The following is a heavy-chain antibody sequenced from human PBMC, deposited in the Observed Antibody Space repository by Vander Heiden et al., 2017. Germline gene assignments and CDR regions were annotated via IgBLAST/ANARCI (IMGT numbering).Heavy chain of an antibody. Sequence: EVQLVESGGGLVRPGGSLRLSCAASGLTFGDYARHWFRQAPGKGLEWVSGISWSSDSLGYADSVKGRFTISRDNAKNSLYLQMNSLRAEDTALYYCAKDGHDILTGYPRVWGQGTLVTVSS. CDR1: GLTFGDYA. D-gene: IGHD3-9*01. J-gene: IGHJ4*02. V-gene: IGHV3-9*01. CDR3: AKDGHDILTGYPRV. CDR2: ISWSSDSL.